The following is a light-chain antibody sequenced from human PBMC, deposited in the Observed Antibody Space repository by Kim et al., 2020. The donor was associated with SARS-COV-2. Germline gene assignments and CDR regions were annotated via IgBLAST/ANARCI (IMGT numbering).Light chain of an antibody. CDR1: RLGEKY. V-gene: IGLV3-1*01. CDR3: QVWDSTTTV. Sequence: VSPGKTATITCSGDRLGEKYACWYQQKPGQSPEVVIYQDTKRPSEIPERFSGSNSGNTATLTISRTQTMDEADYYCQVWDSTTTVFGGGTQLTVL. CDR2: QDT. J-gene: IGLJ2*01.